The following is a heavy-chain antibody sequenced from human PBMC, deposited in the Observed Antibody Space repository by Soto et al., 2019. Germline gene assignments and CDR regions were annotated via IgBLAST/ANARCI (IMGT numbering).Heavy chain of an antibody. J-gene: IGHJ4*02. CDR3: AREANFEFWSGYRRPYYFDY. V-gene: IGHV3-33*01. CDR2: IWHDGSNK. Sequence: QVQLVESGGGVVQPGRSLRLSCAASGFTLSSYGMHWVRQAPGKGLEGVAVIWHDGSNKDYVDSVKGRFTISRDNSKSTLSLQMHSLRAEDTAVYYCAREANFEFWSGYRRPYYFDYWGQGTLVTVSS. CDR1: GFTLSSYG. D-gene: IGHD3-3*01.